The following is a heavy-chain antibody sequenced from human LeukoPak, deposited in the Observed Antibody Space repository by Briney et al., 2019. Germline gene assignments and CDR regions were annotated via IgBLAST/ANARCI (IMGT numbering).Heavy chain of an antibody. CDR2: INTDGFST. D-gene: IGHD4-17*01. CDR3: VRSRTYGDYGRGLDY. Sequence: GGSLRLSCAASGFISSSYWMHWVRQPPGKGLVYIACINTDGFSTSYADSVKGRFTISRDNAKNTLYLQMNSLRAEDTAVYYCVRSRTYGDYGRGLDYWGQGTLVTVSS. J-gene: IGHJ4*02. V-gene: IGHV3-74*01. CDR1: GFISSSYW.